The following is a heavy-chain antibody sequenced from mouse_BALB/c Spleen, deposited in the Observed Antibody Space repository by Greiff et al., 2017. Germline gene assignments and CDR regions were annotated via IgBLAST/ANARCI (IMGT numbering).Heavy chain of an antibody. CDR1: GFTFSSFG. Sequence: EVHLVESGGGLVQPGGSRKLSCAASGFTFSSFGMHWVRQAPEKGLEWVAYISSGSSTIYYADTVKGRFTISSDNPKNTLFLQMTRLRAEDTAMYYCARSGDDDYDVVDWGEGTTLAGAS. D-gene: IGHD2-4*01. J-gene: IGHJ2*01. V-gene: IGHV5-17*02. CDR2: ISSGSSTI. CDR3: ARSGDDDYDVVD.